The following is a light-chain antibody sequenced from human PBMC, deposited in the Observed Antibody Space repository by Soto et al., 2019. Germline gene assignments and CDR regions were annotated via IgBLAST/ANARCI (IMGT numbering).Light chain of an antibody. Sequence: SYELTQPPSVSVAPGQTARITCGGNDIGDKGVHWYQQRAGQAPMLVVFEDSARPSGIPERFSGSNSGNTATLTISRVEAGDEADYYCQVWETSTDQGVFGGGTKVTVL. CDR2: EDS. J-gene: IGLJ3*02. CDR3: QVWETSTDQGV. V-gene: IGLV3-21*02. CDR1: DIGDKG.